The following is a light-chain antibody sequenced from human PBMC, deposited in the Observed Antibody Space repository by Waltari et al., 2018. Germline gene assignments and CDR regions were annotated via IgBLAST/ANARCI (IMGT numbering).Light chain of an antibody. CDR1: QSVSSY. CDR2: ATS. J-gene: IGKJ1*01. CDR3: QQRSHWRT. V-gene: IGKV3-11*01. Sequence: IMLTQSPATLSLSPGERATLSCRTSQSVSSYLAWFQQKPGQAPRLLIYATSNRATGIPARFSGSGSGTDFTLTISSLEPEDSAVYYCQQRSHWRTFGQGTKVEIK.